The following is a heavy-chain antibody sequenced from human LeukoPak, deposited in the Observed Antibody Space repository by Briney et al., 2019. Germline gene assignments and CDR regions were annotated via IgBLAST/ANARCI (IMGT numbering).Heavy chain of an antibody. CDR3: ARDGYISSWYVGYYYYYMDV. V-gene: IGHV3-64*01. CDR2: ISSNGGST. Sequence: GGSLRLSCAASGFTFSSYAMHWVRQATGKGLEYVSAISSNGGSTYYANSVKGRVTISRDNSKNTLYLQMGSLRAEDMAVYYCARDGYISSWYVGYYYYYMDVWGKGTTVTISS. J-gene: IGHJ6*03. CDR1: GFTFSSYA. D-gene: IGHD6-13*01.